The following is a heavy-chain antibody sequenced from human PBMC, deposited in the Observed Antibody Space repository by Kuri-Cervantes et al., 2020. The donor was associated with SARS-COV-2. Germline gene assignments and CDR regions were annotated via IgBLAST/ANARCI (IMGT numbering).Heavy chain of an antibody. CDR2: TYYNSRWYT. CDR1: GESVSSNSAA. D-gene: IGHD3-22*01. V-gene: IGHV6-1*01. J-gene: IGHJ3*02. Sequence: SETLSLTCAISGESVSSNSAAWDWIRQSPSRGLEWLGRTYYNSRWYTDYSPSVKSRIIIRSDTSKNHVSLQLNSVTPEDTAVYYCAREQISLIVLQSGTFAIWGQGTMVTVSS. CDR3: AREQISLIVLQSGTFAI.